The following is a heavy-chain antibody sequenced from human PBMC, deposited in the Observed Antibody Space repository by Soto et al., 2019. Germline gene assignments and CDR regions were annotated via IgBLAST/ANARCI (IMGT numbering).Heavy chain of an antibody. CDR1: GYTFTSYA. D-gene: IGHD3-3*01. Sequence: ASVKVSCKASGYTFTSYAMHWVRQAPGQRLEWMGWINAGNGNTKYSQKFQGRVTITRDTSASTAYMELSSLRSEDTAVYYCARTQYDFWSGYSSYYYGMDVWGQGTTVTVSS. CDR2: INAGNGNT. V-gene: IGHV1-3*01. CDR3: ARTQYDFWSGYSSYYYGMDV. J-gene: IGHJ6*02.